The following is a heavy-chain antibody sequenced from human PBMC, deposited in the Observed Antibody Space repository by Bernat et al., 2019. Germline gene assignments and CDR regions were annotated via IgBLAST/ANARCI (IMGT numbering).Heavy chain of an antibody. D-gene: IGHD2-2*02. V-gene: IGHV1-69*01. CDR1: GGTFSSYA. CDR3: ARELSLDRYCSSTSCYTSRWFDP. Sequence: QVQLVQSGAEVKKPGSSVKVSCKASGGTFSSYAISWVRQAPGQGLEWVGGIIPIFGTANYAQKFQGRVTITADESTSTAYMELSSLRSEDTAVYYCARELSLDRYCSSTSCYTSRWFDPWGQGTLVTVSS. J-gene: IGHJ5*02. CDR2: IIPIFGTA.